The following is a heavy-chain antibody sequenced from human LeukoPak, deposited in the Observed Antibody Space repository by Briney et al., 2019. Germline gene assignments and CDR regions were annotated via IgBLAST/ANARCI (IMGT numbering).Heavy chain of an antibody. CDR2: ISSSSSYI. CDR3: AKDSYLGKLSFPLDY. CDR1: GFTFSSYS. J-gene: IGHJ4*02. V-gene: IGHV3-21*04. D-gene: IGHD3-16*02. Sequence: GGSLRLSCAASGFTFSSYSMNWVRQAPGKGLEWVSSISSSSSYIYYADSVKGRFTISRDNSKNTLYLQMNSLRAEDTAVYYCAKDSYLGKLSFPLDYWGQGTLVTVSS.